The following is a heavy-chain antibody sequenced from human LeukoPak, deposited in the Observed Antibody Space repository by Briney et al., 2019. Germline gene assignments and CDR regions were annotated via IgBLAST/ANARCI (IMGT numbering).Heavy chain of an antibody. CDR2: ISRRSTYI. D-gene: IGHD3-10*01. J-gene: IGHJ4*02. Sequence: GGLRLSCAASGFTFSSYTMNWVRQAPGKGLEWVSSISRRSTYIYYADSVKGRFTTSRDNAKNSLYLQMNSLRAEDTAVYYCAHLPSSGTGIVDYWGQGTLVTVSS. CDR1: GFTFSSYT. V-gene: IGHV3-21*01. CDR3: AHLPSSGTGIVDY.